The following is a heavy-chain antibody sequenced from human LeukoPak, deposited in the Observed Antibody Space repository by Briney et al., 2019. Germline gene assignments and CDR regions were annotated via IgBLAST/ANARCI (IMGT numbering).Heavy chain of an antibody. V-gene: IGHV3-48*03. CDR2: ISSSGSTI. J-gene: IGHJ6*03. CDR1: GFTFSSYE. Sequence: GGSLRLSCAAPGFTFSSYEMNWVRQAPGKGLEWVSYISSSGSTIYYADSVKGRFTISRDNAKNSLYLQMNSLRAEDTAVYYCARDGFRDGYSPDYMDVWGKGTTVTVSS. D-gene: IGHD5-24*01. CDR3: ARDGFRDGYSPDYMDV.